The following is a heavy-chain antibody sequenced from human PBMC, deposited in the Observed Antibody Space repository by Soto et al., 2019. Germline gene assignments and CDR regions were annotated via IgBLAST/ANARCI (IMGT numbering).Heavy chain of an antibody. CDR1: SGSISSSNW. CDR2: IYHSGST. V-gene: IGHV4-4*02. D-gene: IGHD5-12*01. CDR3: ARLRGYSGYGGYYFDY. J-gene: IGHJ4*02. Sequence: QVQLQESGPGLVKPSGTLSLTCAVSSGSISSSNWWSWDRQRPGKGLEWIGEIYHSGSTNYNPSLKSRVTIPVDMSKNQFSLKLSSVTAADTAVYSCARLRGYSGYGGYYFDYWGQGTLVTVSS.